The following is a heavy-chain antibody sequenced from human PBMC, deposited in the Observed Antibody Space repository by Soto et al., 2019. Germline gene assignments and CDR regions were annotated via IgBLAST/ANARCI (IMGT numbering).Heavy chain of an antibody. CDR3: ARAAQFNYGGNSGFDS. CDR1: GVTFISDW. D-gene: IGHD4-17*01. Sequence: QPWGSLRLSCTASGVTFISDWIRCVRQSPFKGLVWVSHIKGDGSVTSFADSVKGRFTISRDNAKKTLYLQMNSLRAEDTAVYFCARAAQFNYGGNSGFDSWGQGTLVTVSS. V-gene: IGHV3-74*01. CDR2: IKGDGSVT. J-gene: IGHJ4*02.